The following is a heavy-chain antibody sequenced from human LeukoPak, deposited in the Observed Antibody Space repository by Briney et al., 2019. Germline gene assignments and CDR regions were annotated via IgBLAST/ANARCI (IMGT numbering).Heavy chain of an antibody. CDR3: ARDLAGFGENVVDY. V-gene: IGHV3-23*01. D-gene: IGHD3-10*01. CDR1: GFTFSSYA. CDR2: ISGSGGST. J-gene: IGHJ4*02. Sequence: GGSLRLSCAASGFTFSSYAMSWVRQAPGKGLEWVSAISGSGGSTYYADSVKGRFTISRDNSKNTLYLQMNSLRAEDTAVYYCARDLAGFGENVVDYWGQGTLVTVSS.